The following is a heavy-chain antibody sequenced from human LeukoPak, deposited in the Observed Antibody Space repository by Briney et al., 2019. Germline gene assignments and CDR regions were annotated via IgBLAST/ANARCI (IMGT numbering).Heavy chain of an antibody. CDR3: VKGACSSGCPGNH. Sequence: RGCLRLSCAASGITFSDSAMYWVRQAPGKGLECVSAITDSYTTYYGDSVKGRFTISRDNSKKTLYLQMNSLRVDDTALYYCVKGACSSGCPGNHWGQGTRVIVS. V-gene: IGHV3-23*01. CDR2: ITDSYTT. J-gene: IGHJ5*02. D-gene: IGHD6-19*01. CDR1: GITFSDSA.